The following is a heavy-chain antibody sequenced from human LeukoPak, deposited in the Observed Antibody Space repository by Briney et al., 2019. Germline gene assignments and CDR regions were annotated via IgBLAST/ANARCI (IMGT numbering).Heavy chain of an antibody. V-gene: IGHV3-21*05. CDR1: GFAFSDYS. J-gene: IGHJ4*02. CDR3: ARDDNWGFDY. Sequence: PGGSLRLSCAASGFAFSDYSMNWVRQAPGEGLEWVANTRGSGSGMGSGNYYAGAVKGRFTISRDNAKNSLYLQMNSLRAEDTAFYYCARDDNWGFDYWGQGALVTVSS. D-gene: IGHD7-27*01. CDR2: TRGSGSGM.